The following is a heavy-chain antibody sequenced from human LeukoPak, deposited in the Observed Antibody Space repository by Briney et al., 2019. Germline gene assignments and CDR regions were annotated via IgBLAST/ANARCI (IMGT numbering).Heavy chain of an antibody. CDR3: AKWSRYFDY. V-gene: IGHV3-23*01. J-gene: IGHJ4*02. Sequence: GRSLRLSCASSGFTFSRNGITWVSQAPGKGREWVSAISGSGGNTYYADSVKGRFTISTDNSKNPLYLQMNSQRAEDTAVYYCAKWSRYFDYWGQGTLVTVSS. D-gene: IGHD1-26*01. CDR1: GFTFSRNG. CDR2: ISGSGGNT.